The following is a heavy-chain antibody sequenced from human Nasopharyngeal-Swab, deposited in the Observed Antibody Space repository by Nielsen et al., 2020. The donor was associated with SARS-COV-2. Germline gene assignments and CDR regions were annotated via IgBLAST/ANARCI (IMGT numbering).Heavy chain of an antibody. CDR2: IYYSGST. D-gene: IGHD3-10*01. V-gene: IGHV4-30-4*01. Sequence: WIRQPPGKGLEWIGYIYYSGSTYYNPSLKSRVTISVDTSKNQFSLKLNSVTAADTAVYYCAGIWFGELGYYYMDVWGKGTTVTVSS. J-gene: IGHJ6*03. CDR3: AGIWFGELGYYYMDV.